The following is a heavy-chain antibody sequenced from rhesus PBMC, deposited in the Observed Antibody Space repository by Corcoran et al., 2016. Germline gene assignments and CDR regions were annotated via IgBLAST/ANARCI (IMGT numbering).Heavy chain of an antibody. CDR1: GGSISGYY. D-gene: IGHD3-28*01. CDR2: IGGSSGHT. CDR3: ARDPYYGSGNNRFDV. V-gene: IGHV4-165*01. Sequence: QVQLEESGPGLVKASETLSLPCAVSGGSISGYYWNWIRHPLGTGLEWIGDIGGSSGHTDYNPSLKSRVTMSTDTSKNQVSLRLTSVTAADTAMYYCARDPYYGSGNNRFDVWGPGVLVSVSS. J-gene: IGHJ5-1*01.